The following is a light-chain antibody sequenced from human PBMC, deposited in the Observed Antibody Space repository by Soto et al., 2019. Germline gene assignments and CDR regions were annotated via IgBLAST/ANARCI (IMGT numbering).Light chain of an antibody. CDR1: QDISNC. V-gene: IGKV1-33*01. Sequence: DIQMTQSPSSLSASVGDRVTITCQASQDISNCLNWYQQKAGKAPKLLINDASNLQTGVPSRFSGSGSGTDFTFTISSLQPEDLATYYCQQYDNLPITFGQGARLEI. CDR2: DAS. J-gene: IGKJ5*01. CDR3: QQYDNLPIT.